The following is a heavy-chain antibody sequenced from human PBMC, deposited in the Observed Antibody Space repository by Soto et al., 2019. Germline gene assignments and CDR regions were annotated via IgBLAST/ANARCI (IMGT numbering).Heavy chain of an antibody. J-gene: IGHJ4*02. Sequence: PSETLSLTCTVSGGSISSYYWSWIRQPPGKGLEWIGYIYYSGSTNYNPSLKSRVTISVDTSKNQFSLKLSSVTAADTAVYYCARSCSSTSCNFDYWGQGTLVTVSS. CDR1: GGSISSYY. D-gene: IGHD2-2*01. CDR3: ARSCSSTSCNFDY. V-gene: IGHV4-59*01. CDR2: IYYSGST.